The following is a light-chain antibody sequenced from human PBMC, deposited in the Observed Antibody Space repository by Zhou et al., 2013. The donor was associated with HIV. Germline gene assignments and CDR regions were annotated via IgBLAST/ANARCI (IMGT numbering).Light chain of an antibody. CDR3: QQYYTYPLT. V-gene: IGKV1-5*03. CDR2: KAS. CDR1: QNISDW. Sequence: TQSPSILSASVGDRVTITCRANQNISDWLAWYQHKPGKAPNLVIYKASSLETGVPSRFSGRGFGTEFTLTITCLQSDDFAIYYCQQYYTYPLTFGGGTTVE. J-gene: IGKJ4*01.